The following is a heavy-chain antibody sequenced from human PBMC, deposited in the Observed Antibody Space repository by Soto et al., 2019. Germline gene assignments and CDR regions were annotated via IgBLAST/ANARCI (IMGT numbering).Heavy chain of an antibody. CDR2: ISASGGGT. Sequence: EVQLLESGGGLVQPGGSLRLSCAASGFTFGSYVMAWVRQAPGKGLEWISGISASGGGTYYSDSVKGRFTISRDNSKNTMYLQMASHRAEYTDEDYCAKRIPDDNSAYGLDYLGQGALVTVST. CDR1: GFTFGSYV. CDR3: AKRIPDDNSAYGLDY. V-gene: IGHV3-23*01. J-gene: IGHJ4*02. D-gene: IGHD3-16*01.